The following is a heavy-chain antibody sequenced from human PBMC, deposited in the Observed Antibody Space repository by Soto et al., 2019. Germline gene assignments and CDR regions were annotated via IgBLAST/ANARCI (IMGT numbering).Heavy chain of an antibody. V-gene: IGHV3-7*03. D-gene: IGHD3-10*01. CDR2: IKQDGSEK. CDR3: ARTGLLWFGGSGY. Sequence: GGSLRLSCAASGFTFSSYWMSWVRQAPGKGLEWVANIKQDGSEKYYVDSVKGRFTISRDNVKNSLYLQMNSLRAEDTAVYYCARTGLLWFGGSGYWGQGTLVTVSS. J-gene: IGHJ4*02. CDR1: GFTFSSYW.